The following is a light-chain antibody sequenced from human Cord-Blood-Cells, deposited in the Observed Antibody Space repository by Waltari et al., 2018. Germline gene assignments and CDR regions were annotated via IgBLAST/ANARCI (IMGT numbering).Light chain of an antibody. Sequence: QSALTPPRSVSWSPGQSVTISCTGTSSDVGGYHYVSWYQQPPGKAPKLMIYDGSKRPSGVPDRFSGSKSGNTASLTISGLQAEDEADYYCCSNAGSYTWVFGGGTKLTVL. CDR3: CSNAGSYTWV. CDR2: DGS. J-gene: IGLJ3*02. CDR1: SSDVGGYHY. V-gene: IGLV2-11*02.